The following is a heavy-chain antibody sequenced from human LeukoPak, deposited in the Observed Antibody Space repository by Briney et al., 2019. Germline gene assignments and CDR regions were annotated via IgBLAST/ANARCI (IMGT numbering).Heavy chain of an antibody. CDR2: INHSGST. V-gene: IGHV4-34*01. CDR3: ARALASRTPFDY. Sequence: SETLSLSCAVYGGSFSGYYWSWIRQPPGKGLEWIGEINHSGSTNYNPSLKSRVTISVDTSKNQFSLKLSSVTAADTAVYYCARALASRTPFDYWGQGTLVTVSS. J-gene: IGHJ4*02. D-gene: IGHD2-15*01. CDR1: GGSFSGYY.